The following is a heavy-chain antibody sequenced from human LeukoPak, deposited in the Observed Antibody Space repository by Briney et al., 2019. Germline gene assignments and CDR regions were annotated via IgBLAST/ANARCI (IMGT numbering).Heavy chain of an antibody. V-gene: IGHV3-23*01. CDR3: ARPPQYSSSWYYFDF. CDR2: ISGSGVSP. D-gene: IGHD6-13*01. Sequence: TGGSLRLSCAASGFTFYTYALSWVRQAPGKGLEWISAISGSGVSPYYADSVKGRFTISRDSSKNSLYLQMNSLRAEDTAVYYCARPPQYSSSWYYFDFWGQGTLVTVSS. CDR1: GFTFYTYA. J-gene: IGHJ4*02.